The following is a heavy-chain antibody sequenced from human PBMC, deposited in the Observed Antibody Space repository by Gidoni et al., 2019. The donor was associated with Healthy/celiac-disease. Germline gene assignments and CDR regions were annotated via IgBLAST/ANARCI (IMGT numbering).Heavy chain of an antibody. CDR2: FDPEDGET. CDR3: ATDLSLRGPFDY. Sequence: QVQLVQSGAEVPTPWPSVKVSCKVSGYTLTELSMHWVRQAPGKGLEWMGGFDPEDGETIYAQKFQGRVTMTEDTSTDTAYMELSSLRSEDTAVYYCATDLSLRGPFDYWGQGTLVTVSS. V-gene: IGHV1-24*01. J-gene: IGHJ4*02. CDR1: GYTLTELS. D-gene: IGHD4-17*01.